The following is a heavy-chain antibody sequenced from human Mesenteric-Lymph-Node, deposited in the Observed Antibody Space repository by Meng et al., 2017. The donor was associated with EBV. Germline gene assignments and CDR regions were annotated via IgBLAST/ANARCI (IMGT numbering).Heavy chain of an antibody. D-gene: IGHD4-17*01. CDR2: INHSGST. J-gene: IGHJ4*02. CDR1: GGCCSGYY. V-gene: IGHV4-34*01. CDR3: ARGVYYGDYAFGY. Sequence: QETLHQWGTGLLKPATTLSLTYAVYGGCCSGYYWSWIRQPPGKGLEWIGEINHSGSTNYNPSLKSRVTISVDTSKNQFSLKLSSVTAADTAVYYCARGVYYGDYAFGYWGQGTLVTVSS.